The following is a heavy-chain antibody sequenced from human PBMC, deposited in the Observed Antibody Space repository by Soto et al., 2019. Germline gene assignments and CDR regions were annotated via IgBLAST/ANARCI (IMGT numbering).Heavy chain of an antibody. CDR1: GGSISSGGYY. CDR3: ARVFELTGDYWFDP. Sequence: SETLSLTCTVSGGSISSGGYYWSWIRQHPGKGLEWIGYIYYSGSTNYNPSLKSRVTISVDTSKNQFSLKLSSVTAADTAVYYCARVFELTGDYWFDPWGQGTLVTVSS. D-gene: IGHD2-21*02. V-gene: IGHV4-61*08. CDR2: IYYSGST. J-gene: IGHJ5*02.